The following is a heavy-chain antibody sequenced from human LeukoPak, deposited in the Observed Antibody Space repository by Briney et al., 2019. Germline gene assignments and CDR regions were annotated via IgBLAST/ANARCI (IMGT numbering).Heavy chain of an antibody. CDR1: GGSISDNDYS. CDR3: ARRYYFVSASYYPFDF. CDR2: IHYSGTT. D-gene: IGHD3-10*01. V-gene: IGHV4-39*01. Sequence: PSETLSLTCNVSGGSISDNDYSWDWIRQPPGKGLEWMGCIHYSGTTYSNPSLKSRISISVDTSKSQFSLKLRSVTAADTAVYYCARRYYFVSASYYPFDFWGQGTLVTVSS. J-gene: IGHJ4*02.